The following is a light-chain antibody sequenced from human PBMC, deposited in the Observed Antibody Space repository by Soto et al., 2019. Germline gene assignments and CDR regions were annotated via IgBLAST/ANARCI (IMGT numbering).Light chain of an antibody. CDR2: EGS. CDR3: CSYAGGDVV. V-gene: IGLV2-23*01. J-gene: IGLJ2*01. CDR1: SSDVGSYNL. Sequence: QSALTQPASVSGSPGQSITISCTGTSSDVGSYNLVSWYQQHPGKAPKLMIYEGSTRPSGVSNRFSGSKSGNTASLTISGLQAEDEADYYCCSYAGGDVVFGGGTKLTVL.